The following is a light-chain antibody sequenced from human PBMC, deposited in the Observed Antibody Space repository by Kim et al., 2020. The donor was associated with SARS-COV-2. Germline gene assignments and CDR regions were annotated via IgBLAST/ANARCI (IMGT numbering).Light chain of an antibody. V-gene: IGLV3-19*01. CDR3: NSRDTP. J-gene: IGLJ2*01. Sequence: PAVSVALGQTVRITCQGDSLRSYYASWYQQKPGQAPVLVIYGKNNRPSGIPDRFSGSSSGNTASLTITGAQAEDEADYYCNSRDTPFGGGTKLTVL. CDR2: GKN. CDR1: SLRSYY.